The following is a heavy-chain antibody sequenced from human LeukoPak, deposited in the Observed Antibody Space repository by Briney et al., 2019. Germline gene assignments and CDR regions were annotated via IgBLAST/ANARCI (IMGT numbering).Heavy chain of an antibody. J-gene: IGHJ4*02. CDR1: GGSISDHY. CDR2: ISYSGRT. V-gene: IGHV4-59*11. D-gene: IGHD3-22*01. Sequence: PSETLSLTCIVSGGSISDHYWSWIRQPPGKGLDRIGHISYSGRTNYNPSLKSRVTISLDTSRNQFSLKLTSVTAADTAVYYCARVFSDSSGYPFDNWGQGTLVTVSS. CDR3: ARVFSDSSGYPFDN.